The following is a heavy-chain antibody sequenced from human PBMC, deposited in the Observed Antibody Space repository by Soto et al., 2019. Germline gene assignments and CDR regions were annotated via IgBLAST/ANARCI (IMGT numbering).Heavy chain of an antibody. J-gene: IGHJ4*02. CDR3: ARDSGRYSADY. V-gene: IGHV1-46*01. CDR2: INPSSGTT. CDR1: GYTFTSYR. D-gene: IGHD1-26*01. Sequence: QVQLVQSGAEVEQPGASVKVSCKASGYTFTSYRIHWVRQAPGQGLEWMGIINPSSGTTRCAQKFRGRLTMTRDTSTSTVYMEVESLRSEDTAVYHCARDSGRYSADYWGQGTLVTVSS.